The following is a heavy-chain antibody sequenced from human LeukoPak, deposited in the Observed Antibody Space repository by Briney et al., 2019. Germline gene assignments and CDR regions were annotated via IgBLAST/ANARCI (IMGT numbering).Heavy chain of an antibody. CDR3: ARHWLEAAKTYSYWFDP. CDR2: IYRGGTI. Sequence: SETLSLTCPVSGGSISDYYWSWIRQPPGKGLEWIGYIYRGGTINYNPSVKSRVTISLDTSKNQISLMLNSVTAADTAIYYCARHWLEAAKTYSYWFDPWGQGTLVTVSS. V-gene: IGHV4-4*09. J-gene: IGHJ5*02. CDR1: GGSISDYY. D-gene: IGHD6-13*01.